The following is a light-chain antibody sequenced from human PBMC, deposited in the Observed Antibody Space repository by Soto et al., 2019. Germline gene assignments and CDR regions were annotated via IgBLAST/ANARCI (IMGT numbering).Light chain of an antibody. Sequence: EIVLTQSPVTLSLSPGERATLSCRASQSVGSYLAWYQQKPGQAPRLLLYDASNKATGFPARLSGSGSGTDFALTISSLEPEDFAMYYCHQYGTSSPVTFGQGTRLEIK. CDR1: QSVGSY. V-gene: IGKV3-11*01. CDR3: HQYGTSSPVT. CDR2: DAS. J-gene: IGKJ5*01.